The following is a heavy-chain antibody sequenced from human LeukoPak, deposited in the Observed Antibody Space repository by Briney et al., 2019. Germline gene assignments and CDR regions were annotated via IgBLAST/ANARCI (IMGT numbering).Heavy chain of an antibody. CDR2: IRSKAYGETA. D-gene: IGHD1-1*01. CDR3: TRDRGAYNLYDY. Sequence: GGSLRLSCTASGFTFGDFAMSWIRQAPGKGLEWVGFIRSKAYGETADYAASVKGRFTISRDDSKAIAYLQMNSLKTEDTAVYHCTRDRGAYNLYDYWGQGTLVTVSS. V-gene: IGHV3-49*03. J-gene: IGHJ4*02. CDR1: GFTFGDFA.